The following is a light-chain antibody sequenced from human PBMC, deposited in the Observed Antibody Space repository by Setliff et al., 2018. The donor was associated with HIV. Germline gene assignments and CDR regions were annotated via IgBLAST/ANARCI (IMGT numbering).Light chain of an antibody. J-gene: IGLJ1*01. V-gene: IGLV7-43*01. Sequence: QTVVTQEPSLTVSPGGTVTLTCASSTGAGASGHYANWFQQKPGQAPRALSYSTTYKHSWTPARFSGSLLGGRAALTLSDVRPEDEAEYYCLPYYGGFYVFGSGTKGTVL. CDR2: STT. CDR3: LPYYGGFYV. CDR1: TGAGASGHY.